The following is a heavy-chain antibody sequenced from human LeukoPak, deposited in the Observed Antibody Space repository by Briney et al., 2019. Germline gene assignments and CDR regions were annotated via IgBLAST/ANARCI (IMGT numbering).Heavy chain of an antibody. D-gene: IGHD3-22*01. CDR2: ISGTGGST. CDR3: AKNSMIVVVSESLDY. V-gene: IGHV3-23*01. CDR1: GFTFSSYG. Sequence: PGGSLRLSCAASGFTFSSYGMSWVRQAPGKGLEWVSSISGTGGSTYYADSVKGRFTISRDNSKNTLYLQMNSLRAEDTAVYYCAKNSMIVVVSESLDYWGQGTLATVSS. J-gene: IGHJ4*02.